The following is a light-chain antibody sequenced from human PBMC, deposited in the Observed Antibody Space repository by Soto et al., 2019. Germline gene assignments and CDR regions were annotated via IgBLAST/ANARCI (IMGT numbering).Light chain of an antibody. CDR3: QQADSFPIT. CDR2: AAF. V-gene: IGKV1-12*01. CDR1: EDINSR. J-gene: IGKJ5*01. Sequence: DIQMTQSPSSVSASVGDRVTISCRASEDINSRLARYQQKQGNAPKXLIYAAFILQSGVPSRFSGYGSGTDLTISISSLQPEDFDTYDGQQADSFPITFGQGTRLEIK.